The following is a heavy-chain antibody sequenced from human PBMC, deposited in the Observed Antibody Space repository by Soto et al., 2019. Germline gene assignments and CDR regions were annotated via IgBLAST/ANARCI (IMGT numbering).Heavy chain of an antibody. CDR3: SRENWFQDY. CDR1: GFTLTAYY. V-gene: IGHV3-7*03. D-gene: IGHD3-10*01. J-gene: IGHJ4*02. Sequence: EVQLVESGGGLVQPGGSLRLSCAASGFTLTAYYMTWVRQVPGKGLERVASINKDGSKQYYVESVKGRFTISRDNAMNSLYLQMNRLRAGDTALYYCSRENWFQDYWGQGTLVTVSS. CDR2: INKDGSKQ.